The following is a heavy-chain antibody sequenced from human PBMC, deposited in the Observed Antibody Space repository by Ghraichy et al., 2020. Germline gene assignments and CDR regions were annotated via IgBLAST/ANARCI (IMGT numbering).Heavy chain of an antibody. CDR2: MYYSGST. Sequence: SETLSLTCTVSGNSISSSNCYSGCSRQPPGKRLEWIGSMYYSGSTYYNSSPQSRVTMFEDTSKQQFSLQPSSVTAADTAVYYCARPHDSDLSDAFDIWGPGTLFTVSS. D-gene: IGHD3-22*01. CDR3: ARPHDSDLSDAFDI. V-gene: IGHV4-39*01. J-gene: IGHJ3*02. CDR1: GNSISSSNCY.